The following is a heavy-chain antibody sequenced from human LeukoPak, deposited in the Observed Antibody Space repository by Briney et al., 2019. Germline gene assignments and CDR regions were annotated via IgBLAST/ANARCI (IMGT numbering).Heavy chain of an antibody. CDR2: ISSSGSTI. CDR1: GFTFSDYY. D-gene: IGHD3-22*01. J-gene: IGHJ4*02. V-gene: IGHV3-11*01. CDR3: ARSHDSSGYWVNGADY. Sequence: GGSLRLSCAASGFTFSDYYMSWICQAPGKGLEWVSYISSSGSTIYYADPVKGRFTISRDNAKNSLYLQMNSLRAEDTAVYYCARSHDSSGYWVNGADYWGQGTLVTVSS.